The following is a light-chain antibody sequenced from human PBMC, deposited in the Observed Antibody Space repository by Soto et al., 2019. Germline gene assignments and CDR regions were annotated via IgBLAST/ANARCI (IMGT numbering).Light chain of an antibody. Sequence: ETVMTQSPATLSVSPGERATLSCRASESVRDRLAWYQQKPGQAPRLLIHAASTRATGIPARFSGSGSGTEFTLTISSLESEDFAVYYCQQHNSWPLTFGGGTKVEIK. CDR3: QQHNSWPLT. J-gene: IGKJ4*01. CDR1: ESVRDR. CDR2: AAS. V-gene: IGKV3-15*01.